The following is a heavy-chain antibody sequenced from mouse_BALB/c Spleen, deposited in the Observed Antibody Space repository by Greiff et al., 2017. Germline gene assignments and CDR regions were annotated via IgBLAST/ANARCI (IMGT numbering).Heavy chain of an antibody. CDR1: GYSITSDYA. Sequence: VQLQQSGPSLVKPSQTLSLTCTVTGYSITSDYAWNWIRQFPGNKLEWMGYISYSGSTSYNPSLKSRISITRDTSKNQFFLQLNSVTTEDTATYYCARGDGNSWFAYWGQGTLVTVSA. D-gene: IGHD2-1*01. CDR3: ARGDGNSWFAY. CDR2: ISYSGST. V-gene: IGHV3-2*02. J-gene: IGHJ3*01.